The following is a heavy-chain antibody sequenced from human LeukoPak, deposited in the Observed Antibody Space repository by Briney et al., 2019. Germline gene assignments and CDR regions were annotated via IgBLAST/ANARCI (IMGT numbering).Heavy chain of an antibody. J-gene: IGHJ4*02. CDR3: AKVRWDNSGWYYLDN. V-gene: IGHV3-30*04. Sequence: PGGSLRLSCVASGFTFSSYVMHWVRQAPGKGLEWVAIISYDGSNEYYADSVKGRFTISRDNSKNTLYMQMNSLKLEDTVVYYCAKVRWDNSGWYYLDNWGQGTLVTVSS. D-gene: IGHD6-19*01. CDR2: ISYDGSNE. CDR1: GFTFSSYV.